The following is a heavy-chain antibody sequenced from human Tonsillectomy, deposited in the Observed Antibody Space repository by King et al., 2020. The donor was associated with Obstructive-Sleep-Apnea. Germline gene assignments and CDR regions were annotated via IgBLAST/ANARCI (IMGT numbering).Heavy chain of an antibody. CDR2: INPNSGGT. Sequence: QLVQSGAEVKKPGASVKVSCKASGYTFTGYYMHWLRQAPGQGLEWMGWINPNSGGTNHAQKLQGRVTMTRDPAISTAYMGLGRLRSDDTAVYYCARSGAAALVDYWGQGTLVTVSS. V-gene: IGHV1-2*02. CDR3: ARSGAAALVDY. J-gene: IGHJ4*02. CDR1: GYTFTGYY. D-gene: IGHD2-2*01.